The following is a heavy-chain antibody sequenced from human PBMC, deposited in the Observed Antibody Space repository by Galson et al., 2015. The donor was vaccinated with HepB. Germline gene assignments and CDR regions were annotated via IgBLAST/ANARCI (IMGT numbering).Heavy chain of an antibody. CDR1: GYTFTSYA. J-gene: IGHJ4*02. D-gene: IGHD5-18*01. CDR3: ARVKGGYPAGYFDY. Sequence: SVKVSCKASGYTFTSYAMHWVRQAPGQRLEWMGWINAGNGNTKYSQKFQGRVTITRDTSASTAYMELSSLRSEDTAVYYCARVKGGYPAGYFDYWGQGTLVTVSS. CDR2: INAGNGNT. V-gene: IGHV1-3*01.